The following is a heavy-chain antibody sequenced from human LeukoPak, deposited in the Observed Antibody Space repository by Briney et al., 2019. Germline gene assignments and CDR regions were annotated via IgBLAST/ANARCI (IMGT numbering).Heavy chain of an antibody. CDR2: INDSGST. J-gene: IGHJ4*02. CDR1: GGAFSNYF. V-gene: IGHV4-34*01. D-gene: IGHD2-2*01. Sequence: SETLSLTCAVSGGAFSNYFWTWIRQPPGKGLEWIAEINDSGSTNSNSSLRSRVAISLDTSKNQFSLRLTSVTAADTAVYYCARGQYCSTITCYSARRYFWGQGTLVTVSS. CDR3: ARGQYCSTITCYSARRYF.